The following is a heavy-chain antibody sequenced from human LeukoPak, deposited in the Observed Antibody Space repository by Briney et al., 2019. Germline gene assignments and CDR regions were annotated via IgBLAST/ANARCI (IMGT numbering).Heavy chain of an antibody. CDR3: ARGPSSSWFSDYYYYGMDV. V-gene: IGHV1-2*06. D-gene: IGHD6-13*01. CDR1: GYTFTGYY. CDR2: INPNSGGT. Sequence: ASVKVSCKASGYTFTGYYMHWVRQAPGQGLEWMGRINPNSGGTNYAQKFQGRVTITRDTSASTAYMELSSLRSEDTAVYYCARGPSSSWFSDYYYYGMDVWGQGTTVTVSS. J-gene: IGHJ6*02.